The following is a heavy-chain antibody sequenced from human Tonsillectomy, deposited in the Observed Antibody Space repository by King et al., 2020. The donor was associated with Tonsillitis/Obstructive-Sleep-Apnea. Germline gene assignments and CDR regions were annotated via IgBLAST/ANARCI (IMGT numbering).Heavy chain of an antibody. CDR3: EGDYDILTGHYNGEPEDFHYMDV. CDR2: INTNTGNP. V-gene: IGHV7-4-1*02. Sequence: QLVQSGSELKKPGASVKVSCKASGYTFTSYAMNWVRQAPGQGLEWMGWINTNTGNPTYAQGFTGRFVFSLDTSVSTAYLQISSLKAEDTAVYYCEGDYDILTGHYNGEPEDFHYMDVWGKGTAVTVSS. J-gene: IGHJ6*03. CDR1: GYTFTSYA. D-gene: IGHD3-9*01.